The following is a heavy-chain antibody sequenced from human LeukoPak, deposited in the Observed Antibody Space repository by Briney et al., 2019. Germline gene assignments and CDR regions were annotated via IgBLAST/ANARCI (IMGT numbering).Heavy chain of an antibody. CDR2: INHSGST. CDR1: GGSFSGYY. Sequence: SSETLSLTCAVYGGSFSGYYWSWIRQPPGKGLEWIGEINHSGSTNYNPSLKSRVTISVDTSKNQFSLKLSSVTAADTAVYYCARVATVTTGFDYWGQGTLVTVSS. CDR3: ARVATVTTGFDY. J-gene: IGHJ4*02. V-gene: IGHV4-34*01. D-gene: IGHD4-17*01.